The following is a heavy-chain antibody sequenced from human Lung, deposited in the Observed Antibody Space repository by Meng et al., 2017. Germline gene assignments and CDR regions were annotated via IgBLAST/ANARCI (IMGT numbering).Heavy chain of an antibody. V-gene: IGHV4-4*02. CDR2: IYHSGGT. D-gene: IGHD2-2*01. J-gene: IGHJ4*02. CDR1: GGCISIRNW. Sequence: VYIDVSGPGLVKLSGALSLACGVSGGCISIRNWWRCVVQPPGKGLEWIGYIYHSGGTKYNPSLKSRVPISVDKSKNQFSLKLCSVTAADTAVYFCARGLGEAVVPRTMFDYWGQGTLVTVSS. CDR3: ARGLGEAVVPRTMFDY.